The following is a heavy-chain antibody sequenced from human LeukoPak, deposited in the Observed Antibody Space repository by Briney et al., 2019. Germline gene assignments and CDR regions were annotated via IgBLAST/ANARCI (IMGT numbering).Heavy chain of an antibody. Sequence: PSETLSLTCTVSGDSVSRYYWTWFRQPPGKGLEWIGYIHYGGSTYANPSLMSRVTMSVDRSKNQFSLRLTSVTAADTAVYYCATGSASQTSDAFDIWGQGTMVTVSS. D-gene: IGHD6-6*01. CDR1: GDSVSRYY. CDR3: ATGSASQTSDAFDI. V-gene: IGHV4-59*02. J-gene: IGHJ3*02. CDR2: IHYGGST.